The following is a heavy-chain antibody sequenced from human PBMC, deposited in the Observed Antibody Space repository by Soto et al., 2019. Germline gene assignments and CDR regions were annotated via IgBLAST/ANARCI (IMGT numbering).Heavy chain of an antibody. D-gene: IGHD3-10*01. J-gene: IGHJ4*02. V-gene: IGHV3-23*01. CDR3: AKYYASGTYYPFDS. CDR1: GFPFSNYV. CDR2: ISGSGGTT. Sequence: PGGSLRLSCAASGFPFSNYVMTWVRQAPGQGLEWVSSISGSGGTTYYADSVRGLFTISRDNSKNTLYLQMSSLRAEDTAVYYCAKYYASGTYYPFDSWGQGTLVTVSS.